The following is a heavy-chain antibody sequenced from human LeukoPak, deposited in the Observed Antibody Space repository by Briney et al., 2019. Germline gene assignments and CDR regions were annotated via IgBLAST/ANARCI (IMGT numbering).Heavy chain of an antibody. CDR3: AKDLYYYDSSGPIDY. J-gene: IGHJ4*02. Sequence: GGSLRLSCAASGFTFSSFSMNWVRQVPGKGLEWVSSISGTGSFLYYADSVKGRFTISRDNAKNTLYLQMNSLRAEDTAVYYCAKDLYYYDSSGPIDYWGQGTLVTVSS. CDR1: GFTFSSFS. V-gene: IGHV3-21*01. CDR2: ISGTGSFL. D-gene: IGHD3-22*01.